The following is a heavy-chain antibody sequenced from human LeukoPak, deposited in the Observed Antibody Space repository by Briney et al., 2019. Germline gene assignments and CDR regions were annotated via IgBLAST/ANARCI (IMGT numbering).Heavy chain of an antibody. CDR1: GFTFSSYA. CDR3: ARDRYCSGGSCYSNYFDY. D-gene: IGHD2-15*01. Sequence: PGGSLRLSCAASGFTFSSYAMHWVRQAPGKGLEGVAVISYDGSNKYYADSVKGRFTISRDNSKNTLYLQMNSLRAEDTAVYYCARDRYCSGGSCYSNYFDYWGQGTLVTVSS. CDR2: ISYDGSNK. V-gene: IGHV3-30-3*01. J-gene: IGHJ4*02.